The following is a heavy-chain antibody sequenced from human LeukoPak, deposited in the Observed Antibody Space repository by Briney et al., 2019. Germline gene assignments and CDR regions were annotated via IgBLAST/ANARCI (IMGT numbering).Heavy chain of an antibody. CDR2: ISGSGGST. V-gene: IGHV3-23*01. D-gene: IGHD3/OR15-3a*01. J-gene: IGHJ4*02. CDR1: GFTFSRCE. Sequence: GGSLRLSCAASGFTFSRCEMNWVRQAPGKGLEWVSAISGSGGSTYYADSVKGRFTISRDNSKNTLYLQMNSLRAEDTAVYYCARDSVFSGTQRGEYWGQGTLVTVSS. CDR3: ARDSVFSGTQRGEY.